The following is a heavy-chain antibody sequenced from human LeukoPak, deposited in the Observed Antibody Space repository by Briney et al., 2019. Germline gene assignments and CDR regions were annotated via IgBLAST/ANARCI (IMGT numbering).Heavy chain of an antibody. CDR2: INPNSGGT. J-gene: IGHJ4*02. Sequence: ASVKVSCKASGYTFTGYYMHWVRQAPGQGLEWMGWINPNSGGTNYAQKFQGRVTMTRDTSISTAYMELSRLRADDTAVYYCALLTGASSWVDFWGPGTPVTVSS. CDR3: ALLTGASSWVDF. CDR1: GYTFTGYY. V-gene: IGHV1-2*02. D-gene: IGHD3-9*01.